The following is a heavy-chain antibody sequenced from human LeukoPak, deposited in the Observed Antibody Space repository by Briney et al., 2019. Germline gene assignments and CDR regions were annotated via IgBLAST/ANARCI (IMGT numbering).Heavy chain of an antibody. V-gene: IGHV4-61*01. Sequence: SETLSLTCTVSGGSFSSGSYYWSWIRQPPGKGLEWIGYIYFSGSTNYNPSLKSRVTISVDTSKNQFSLKLSSVTAADTAVYYCAVGLTYSSGPGEFDYWGQGTLVTASS. CDR2: IYFSGST. J-gene: IGHJ4*02. CDR1: GGSFSSGSYY. CDR3: AVGLTYSSGPGEFDY. D-gene: IGHD6-19*01.